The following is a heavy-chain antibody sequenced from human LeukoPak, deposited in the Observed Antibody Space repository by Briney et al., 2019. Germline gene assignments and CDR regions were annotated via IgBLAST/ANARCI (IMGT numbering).Heavy chain of an antibody. CDR3: ARDSYYYDSSGLRPYYFDY. V-gene: IGHV4-61*02. Sequence: SSETLSLTCTLSGGSISSGSYYWSWIRQPAGKGLEWIGRIYTGGSTNYNPSLKSRVTISVDTSKNQFSLKLSSVTAADTAVYYCARDSYYYDSSGLRPYYFDYWGQGTLVTVSS. J-gene: IGHJ4*02. CDR1: GGSISSGSYY. CDR2: IYTGGST. D-gene: IGHD3-22*01.